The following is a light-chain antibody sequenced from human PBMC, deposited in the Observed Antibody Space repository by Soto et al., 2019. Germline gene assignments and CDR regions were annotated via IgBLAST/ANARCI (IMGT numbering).Light chain of an antibody. J-gene: IGKJ1*01. Sequence: DIQMTQSPSTLSASVGDRVTVTFGASQTIGRWLAWYQQKPGRAPKLLIFDASSLESGVPSRFSGNGSGTEFTLTISGLQPDDFASYYCQQYNSYSGMFGQGTKVDIK. V-gene: IGKV1-5*01. CDR3: QQYNSYSGM. CDR2: DAS. CDR1: QTIGRW.